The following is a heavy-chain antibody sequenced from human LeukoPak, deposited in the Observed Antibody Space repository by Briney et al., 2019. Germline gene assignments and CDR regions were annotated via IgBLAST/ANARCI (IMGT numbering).Heavy chain of an antibody. J-gene: IGHJ4*02. CDR1: GFTFSSYS. CDR3: VRDGYSNTWYSFDY. V-gene: IGHV3-21*01. CDR2: ISSTSNHI. Sequence: GGSLRLSCAGSGFTFSSYSMNWVRQAPGKGLEWVSSISSTSNHIYYADSLKGRFTVSRDNAKSSLYLQMNSLRAEDTAVYYCVRDGYSNTWYSFDYWGQGILVTVSS. D-gene: IGHD6-13*01.